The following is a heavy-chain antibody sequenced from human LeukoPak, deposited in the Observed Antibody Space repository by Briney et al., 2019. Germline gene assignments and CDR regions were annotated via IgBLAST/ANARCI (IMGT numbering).Heavy chain of an antibody. V-gene: IGHV4-39*07. J-gene: IGHJ6*03. D-gene: IGHD3-22*01. Sequence: SETLSLTCTVSGGSISSSSYYWGWIRQPPGKGLEWIGSIYHSGSTYYNPSLKSRVTISVDTSKNQFSLKLSSVTAADTAVYYCARDRDDSSGYFLIGINYYYYMDVWGKGTTVTVSS. CDR2: IYHSGST. CDR3: ARDRDDSSGYFLIGINYYYYMDV. CDR1: GGSISSSSYY.